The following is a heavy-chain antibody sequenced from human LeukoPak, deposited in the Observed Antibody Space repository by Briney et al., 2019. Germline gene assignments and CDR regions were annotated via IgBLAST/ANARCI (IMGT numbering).Heavy chain of an antibody. CDR3: AREGVAAQFDP. V-gene: IGHV3-48*01. Sequence: TGGSLRLSCAASGFTLISYSMNWVRQAPGKGLEWVSYISSSSSTIYYADSVKGRLTISRDNAKNSLYLQMNSLRAEDTAVYYCAREGVAAQFDPWGQGALVTVSS. J-gene: IGHJ5*02. CDR2: ISSSSSTI. D-gene: IGHD6-6*01. CDR1: GFTLISYS.